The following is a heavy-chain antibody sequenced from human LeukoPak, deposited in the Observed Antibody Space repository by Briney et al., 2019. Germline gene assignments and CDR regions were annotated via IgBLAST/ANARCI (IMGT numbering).Heavy chain of an antibody. D-gene: IGHD6-6*01. Sequence: SETLSLTCTVSGGSISSSSYYWGWIRQPPGKGLEWIGSIYYSGSTYYNPSLKSRVTISVDTSKNQFSLKLSSVTAADTAVYYCARAPYIEYSSSPVILWFDPWGRGTLVTVSS. J-gene: IGHJ5*02. CDR2: IYYSGST. CDR1: GGSISSSSYY. CDR3: ARAPYIEYSSSPVILWFDP. V-gene: IGHV4-39*07.